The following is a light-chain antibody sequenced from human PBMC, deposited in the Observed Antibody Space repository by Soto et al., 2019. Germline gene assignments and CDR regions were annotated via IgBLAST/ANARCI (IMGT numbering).Light chain of an antibody. CDR2: GAS. V-gene: IGKV3-20*01. Sequence: EIVLTQSPGTLSLSPGERATLPCRPSKMVSTSNLAWYQQKPGQAPRLLIYGASSRATGIPDRFSGSGSGTDFTLTISRLEPEDFAVYYCQQYGSSPFTFGPGTKVDIK. CDR3: QQYGSSPFT. CDR1: KMVSTSN. J-gene: IGKJ3*01.